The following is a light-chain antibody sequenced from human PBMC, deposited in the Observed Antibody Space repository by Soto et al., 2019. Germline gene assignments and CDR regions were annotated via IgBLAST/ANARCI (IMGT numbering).Light chain of an antibody. CDR2: EVS. Sequence: QSALTQPASVSGCPGQSIPISCTGTSSDAGGYNYVSWYQQHPGKAPKLMIYEVSNRPSGVSNRFSGSKSGNTASLTISGLQAEDEADYYCSSYTSSSTLEVFGGGTKLTVL. CDR3: SSYTSSSTLEV. CDR1: SSDAGGYNY. J-gene: IGLJ3*02. V-gene: IGLV2-14*01.